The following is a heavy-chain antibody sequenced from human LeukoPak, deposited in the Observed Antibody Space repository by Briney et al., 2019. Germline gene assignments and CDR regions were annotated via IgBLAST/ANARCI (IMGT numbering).Heavy chain of an antibody. Sequence: GGSLRLSCAASGFTFSSYAMSWVRQAPGKGLEWVSAISGSGGSTYYADSVKGRFTISRDNSKNTLCLQMNSLRAEDTAVYYCAKSSYYDSSGYYSTPFDYWGQGTLVTVSS. CDR2: ISGSGGST. V-gene: IGHV3-23*01. D-gene: IGHD3-22*01. CDR1: GFTFSSYA. J-gene: IGHJ4*02. CDR3: AKSSYYDSSGYYSTPFDY.